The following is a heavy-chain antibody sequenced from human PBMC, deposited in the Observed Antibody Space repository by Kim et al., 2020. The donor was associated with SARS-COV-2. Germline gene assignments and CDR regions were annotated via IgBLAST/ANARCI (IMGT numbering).Heavy chain of an antibody. Sequence: SETLSLTCTVSGGSISSGSYYWSWIRQPAGKGLEWIGRIYTSGSTNYNPSLKSRVTISVDTSKNQFSLKLSSVTAADTAVYYCARVFLDVVVAATGPWVAFDIWGQGTMVTVSS. D-gene: IGHD2-15*01. V-gene: IGHV4-61*02. CDR1: GGSISSGSYY. J-gene: IGHJ3*02. CDR2: IYTSGST. CDR3: ARVFLDVVVAATGPWVAFDI.